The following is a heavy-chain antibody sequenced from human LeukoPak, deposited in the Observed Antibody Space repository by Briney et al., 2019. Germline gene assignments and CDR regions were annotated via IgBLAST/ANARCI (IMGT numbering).Heavy chain of an antibody. CDR3: ARQGLIVMDGEGDFDY. Sequence: KASETLPLTCTVSAGSISSSSYYWGWIRQPPGKGLEWIGSIYYSGTTYYNPSLKSRVTISVDTSKNQFSLKLSSVTAADTAVYYCARQGLIVMDGEGDFDYWGQGTLVTVSS. D-gene: IGHD1-26*01. V-gene: IGHV4-39*01. CDR1: AGSISSSSYY. CDR2: IYYSGTT. J-gene: IGHJ4*02.